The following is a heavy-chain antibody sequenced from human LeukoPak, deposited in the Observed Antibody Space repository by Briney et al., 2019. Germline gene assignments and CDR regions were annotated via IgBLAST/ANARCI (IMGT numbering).Heavy chain of an antibody. Sequence: GGSLRLSCAASGFTFSGFGLYWVRQAPGKGLEWVAFIRYDGSNTYYADSVKGRFTISRDISKNTLFLQMNSLRDDDTAIYYCAIDDCAGGTCQRFDDWGQGTLVTVSS. V-gene: IGHV3-30*02. CDR1: GFTFSGFG. CDR2: IRYDGSNT. J-gene: IGHJ4*02. D-gene: IGHD2-8*02. CDR3: AIDDCAGGTCQRFDD.